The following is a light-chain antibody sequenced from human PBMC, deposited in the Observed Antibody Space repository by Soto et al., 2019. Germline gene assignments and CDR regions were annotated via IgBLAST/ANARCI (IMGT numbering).Light chain of an antibody. CDR2: LAS. J-gene: IGKJ1*01. CDR3: QQYYGTPCT. V-gene: IGKV4-1*01. Sequence: DIVMTQSPDSLAVSLGERATINCKSSQSILYSSNNNNYLAWYQQKPGQPPNLLIYLASARESGVPDRFSGSGSGTDFTLTISSLQAEDAAVYYCQQYYGTPCTFGQGTKLEVK. CDR1: QSILYSSNNNNY.